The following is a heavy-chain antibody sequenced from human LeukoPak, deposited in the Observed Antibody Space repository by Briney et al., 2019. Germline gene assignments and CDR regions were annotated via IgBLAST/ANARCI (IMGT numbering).Heavy chain of an antibody. J-gene: IGHJ6*02. D-gene: IGHD3-10*01. Sequence: SQTLSLTCTVSGGSISSGGYYWSWIRQHPGKGLEWIGYIYYSGSTYYNPSLKSRVTISVDTSKNQFSLKLSSVTAADTVVYYCARYITMVRGVITYYYYGMDVWGQGTTVTVSS. CDR2: IYYSGST. CDR1: GGSISSGGYY. CDR3: ARYITMVRGVITYYYYGMDV. V-gene: IGHV4-31*03.